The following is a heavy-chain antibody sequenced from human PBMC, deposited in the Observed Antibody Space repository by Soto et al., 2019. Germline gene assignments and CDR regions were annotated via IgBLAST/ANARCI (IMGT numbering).Heavy chain of an antibody. D-gene: IGHD1-26*01. CDR1: GVTFSSYA. Sequence: QVQLVQSGAEVKKPGSSVKVSCKASGVTFSSYAISWVRQAPGQGLEWMGGIIPIFGTANYAQKFQGRVTITADKSTSTAYMELSSLRSEDTAVYYCAREYSGSYYFQVYYFDYWGQGNLVTVSS. J-gene: IGHJ4*02. CDR3: AREYSGSYYFQVYYFDY. CDR2: IIPIFGTA. V-gene: IGHV1-69*06.